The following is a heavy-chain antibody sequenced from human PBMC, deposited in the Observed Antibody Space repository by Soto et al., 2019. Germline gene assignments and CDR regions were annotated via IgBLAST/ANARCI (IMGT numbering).Heavy chain of an antibody. Sequence: QVQLQESGPGLVKPSQTLSLTCTVSGGSVSNGDYYWSWIRQPPGKGLEWIGYFYYSGSTYYIPSLKSRVTISVDMSKNQLSLRLSSVTVAGTAVYYCAAYAMAPQVDYWGQGTLVTVSS. J-gene: IGHJ4*02. CDR1: GGSVSNGDYY. CDR3: AAYAMAPQVDY. CDR2: FYYSGST. D-gene: IGHD5-18*01. V-gene: IGHV4-30-4*01.